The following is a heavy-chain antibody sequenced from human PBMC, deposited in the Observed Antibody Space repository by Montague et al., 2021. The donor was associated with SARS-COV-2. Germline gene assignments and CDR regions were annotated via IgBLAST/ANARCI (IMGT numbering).Heavy chain of an antibody. J-gene: IGHJ3*01. CDR3: ARPGRGYSYGLDAFEV. Sequence: SETLSLTCTVSGGSISNSIYYWGWIRQPPGKGLEWNGSTYYTGSTYYNPSLKSRVTISMNTSNNQFFLKLTSVTAADTAVYYCARPGRGYSYGLDAFEVWGQGTMVTVPS. CDR1: GGSISNSIYY. V-gene: IGHV4-39*01. CDR2: TYYTGST. D-gene: IGHD5-18*01.